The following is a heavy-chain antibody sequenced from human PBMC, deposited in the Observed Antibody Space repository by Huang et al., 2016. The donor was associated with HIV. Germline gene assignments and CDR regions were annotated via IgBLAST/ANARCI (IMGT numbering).Heavy chain of an antibody. Sequence: QVQLVQSGAEVKTPGSSVKVSCKASGGTFSSYAISCVRQAPGQGLEWMGGIIPIFGTANYAQKFQGRVTITADESTSTAYMELSSLRSEDTAVYYCARARGYYDSSVSYYFDYWGQGTLVTVSS. J-gene: IGHJ4*02. CDR3: ARARGYYDSSVSYYFDY. CDR1: GGTFSSYA. CDR2: IIPIFGTA. V-gene: IGHV1-69*13. D-gene: IGHD3-22*01.